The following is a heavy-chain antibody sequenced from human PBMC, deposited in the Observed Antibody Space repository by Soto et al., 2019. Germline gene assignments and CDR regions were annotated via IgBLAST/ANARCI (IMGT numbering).Heavy chain of an antibody. J-gene: IGHJ4*02. CDR3: ARAPTQCEVRHADY. CDR2: INGASSAI. V-gene: IGHV3-48*01. CDR1: GFTFSTYS. D-gene: IGHD6-19*01. Sequence: EVQLVESGGGLVQPVGSLRLSCAASGFTFSTYSMHWVRQAPWRSLEWISYINGASSAIFYADSVKGRFTSSRHNAKNSLYPQMNSRGAQDTAVYYWARAPTQCEVRHADYWGRGTLVTVSS.